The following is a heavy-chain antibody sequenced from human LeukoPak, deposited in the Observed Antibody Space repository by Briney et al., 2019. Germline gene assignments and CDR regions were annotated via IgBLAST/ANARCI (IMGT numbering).Heavy chain of an antibody. CDR2: INPNSGGT. D-gene: IGHD3-10*01. CDR1: GYTFTGYY. Sequence: ASVKVSCKASGYTFTGYYMHWVRQAPGQGLEWMGWINPNSGGTNYAQKFQGRVTMTRDTSISTAYMELSRLRSDDTAVYYCARVPRPSPMVDYYYMDVWGKGTTVTVSS. J-gene: IGHJ6*03. V-gene: IGHV1-2*02. CDR3: ARVPRPSPMVDYYYMDV.